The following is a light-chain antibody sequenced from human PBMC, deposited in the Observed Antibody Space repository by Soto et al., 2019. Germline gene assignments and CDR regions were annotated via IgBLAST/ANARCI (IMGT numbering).Light chain of an antibody. V-gene: IGKV3-15*01. J-gene: IGKJ1*01. CDR3: LQYHNLWA. Sequence: ILMTQSPATVSVSPGESATLSCRASQNIYYNVAWYQQRPGQAPRLLIYRASTRAPGVPARFSGSGSGTEFTLTISSLQPEDFTVYSCLQYHNLWAFSQGTKVDIK. CDR1: QNIYYN. CDR2: RAS.